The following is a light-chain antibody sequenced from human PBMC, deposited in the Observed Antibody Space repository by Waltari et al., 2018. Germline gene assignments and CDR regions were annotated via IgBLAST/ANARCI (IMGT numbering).Light chain of an antibody. CDR2: KVS. J-gene: IGKJ2*01. CDR1: QSLVHSDGKTY. Sequence: DDVMTQSPLSLPVTLGQPASISCKSSQSLVHSDGKTYLNWFQQRPGQSPRRLIYKVSNRDSGVPSRISGSWSGTYSTLRISSVAAEDVGFYYCMQATLWPRAFGQGTKLEIK. V-gene: IGKV2-30*02. CDR3: MQATLWPRA.